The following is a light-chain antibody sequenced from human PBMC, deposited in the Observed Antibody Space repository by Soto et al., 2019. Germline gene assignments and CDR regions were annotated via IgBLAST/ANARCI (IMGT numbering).Light chain of an antibody. V-gene: IGLV1-44*01. J-gene: IGLJ2*01. CDR2: SNN. CDR3: EAWDDSLNGVV. Sequence: QSVLTQTPSASGTPGQRVNISCSGSSSNIGSNNVNWYQQLPGTAPKLLIYSNNQRPSGVPDRFSGSKSGTSASLAISGLQSEDEADYYCEAWDDSLNGVVFGGGIKLTVL. CDR1: SSNIGSNN.